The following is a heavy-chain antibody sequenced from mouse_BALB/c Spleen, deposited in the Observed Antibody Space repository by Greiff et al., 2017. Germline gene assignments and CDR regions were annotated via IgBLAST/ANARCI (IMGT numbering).Heavy chain of an antibody. CDR1: GYSITSDYA. Sequence: EVKLQESGPGLVKPSQSLYLTCTVTGYSITSDYAWNWIRQFPGNILGWMGYISYSGSTSYNPSLKSRITITRDTSKNQFFLQLNYVTTEDTATYYCARSYGCAMDYWGQGTSVTVSA. J-gene: IGHJ4*01. CDR3: ARSYGCAMDY. CDR2: ISYSGST. D-gene: IGHD1-2*01. V-gene: IGHV3-2*02.